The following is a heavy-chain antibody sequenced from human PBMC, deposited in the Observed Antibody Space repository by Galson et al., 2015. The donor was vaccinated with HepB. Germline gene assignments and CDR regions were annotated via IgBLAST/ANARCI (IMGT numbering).Heavy chain of an antibody. CDR1: GFTFSDYY. CDR2: ISSSSSYT. J-gene: IGHJ4*02. V-gene: IGHV3-11*05. Sequence: SLRLSCAASGFTFSDYYMSWIRQAPGKGLEWVSYISSSSSYTNYADSVKGRFTISRDNAKNSLYLQMNSLRAEDTAVYYCARVMVRGVVFDYWGQGTLVTVSS. CDR3: ARVMVRGVVFDY. D-gene: IGHD3-10*01.